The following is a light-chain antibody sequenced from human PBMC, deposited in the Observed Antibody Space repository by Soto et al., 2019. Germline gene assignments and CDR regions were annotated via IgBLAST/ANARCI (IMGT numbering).Light chain of an antibody. V-gene: IGLV2-23*01. J-gene: IGLJ1*01. CDR3: CSYALGSTYV. CDR2: EGS. Sequence: QSALTQPASVSGSPGQSITISCTGTISDVGSYNLVSWYQQHPGNVPQLMIYEGSKRPSGVSNRFSGSKSGNTAYLTISGLQAEDEADYYCCSYALGSTYVFGTGTKVTVL. CDR1: ISDVGSYNL.